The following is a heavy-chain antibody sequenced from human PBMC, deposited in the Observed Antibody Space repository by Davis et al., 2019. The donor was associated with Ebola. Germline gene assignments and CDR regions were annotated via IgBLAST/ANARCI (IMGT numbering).Heavy chain of an antibody. CDR1: GYTFTSYG. CDR2: ISAYNGNT. V-gene: IGHV1-18*01. CDR3: ARDVLYYDSSGPPGY. Sequence: ASVKVSCKASGYTFTSYGISWVRQAPGQGLEWMGWISAYNGNTNYAQKFQGRVTMTRDTSTSTVYMELSSLRSEDTAVYYCARDVLYYDSSGPPGYWGQGTLVTVSS. D-gene: IGHD3-22*01. J-gene: IGHJ4*02.